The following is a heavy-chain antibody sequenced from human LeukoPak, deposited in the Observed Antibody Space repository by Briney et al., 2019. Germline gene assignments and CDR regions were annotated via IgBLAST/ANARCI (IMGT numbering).Heavy chain of an antibody. Sequence: PSQTLSLTCTVSGGSISSGGYYWSWIRQHPGKCLEWNGYIYYSGSTYYNPSLKSRVTISVDTSKNQFSLKLSSVTAADTAVYYCASRDGYNYVSAFDIWGQGTMVTVSS. J-gene: IGHJ3*02. CDR3: ASRDGYNYVSAFDI. CDR1: GGSISSGGYY. CDR2: IYYSGST. D-gene: IGHD5-24*01. V-gene: IGHV4-31*03.